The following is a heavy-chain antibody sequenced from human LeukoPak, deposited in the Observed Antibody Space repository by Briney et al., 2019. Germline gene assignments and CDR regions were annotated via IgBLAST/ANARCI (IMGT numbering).Heavy chain of an antibody. D-gene: IGHD2-2*02. CDR3: AKDRVACSSTSCYTKFDS. V-gene: IGHV3-30-3*01. Sequence: GGSLRLSCAASGFFFGSYAVHWIRQAPGKGLEWVAVISSDGGETHYIDSVKGRFTISRDNSKNSLYLQMNSLRAEDTAVYYCAKDRVACSSTSCYTKFDSWGQGNLVTVSS. J-gene: IGHJ4*02. CDR2: ISSDGGET. CDR1: GFFFGSYA.